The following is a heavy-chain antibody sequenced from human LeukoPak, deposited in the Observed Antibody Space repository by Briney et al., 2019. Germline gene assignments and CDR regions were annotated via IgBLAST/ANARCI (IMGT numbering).Heavy chain of an antibody. V-gene: IGHV4-59*01. CDR2: IHYSGST. D-gene: IGHD5-18*01. Sequence: PSETLSLTCTVSGGSISSYYWSWIRQPPGKGLEWIGHIHYSGSTNYNPSLNSRVTISVDTSKNQLSLKLSSVTAADTALYYCARLSPRYSYGYFDFWGQGTLVTVSS. J-gene: IGHJ4*02. CDR3: ARLSPRYSYGYFDF. CDR1: GGSISSYY.